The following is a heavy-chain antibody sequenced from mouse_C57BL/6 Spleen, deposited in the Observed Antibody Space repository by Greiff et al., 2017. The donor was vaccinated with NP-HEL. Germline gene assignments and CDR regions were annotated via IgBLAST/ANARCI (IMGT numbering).Heavy chain of an antibody. CDR1: GYTFTSYW. CDR2: IYPGSGST. CDR3: ARSGYYGSSYGWFAY. J-gene: IGHJ3*01. D-gene: IGHD1-1*01. Sequence: VQLQQPGAELVKPGASVKMSCKASGYTFTSYWITWVKQRPGQGLEWIGDIYPGSGSTNYNEKFKSKATLTVDTSSSTAYMQLSSLTSEDSAVYYCARSGYYGSSYGWFAYWGQGTLVTVSA. V-gene: IGHV1-55*01.